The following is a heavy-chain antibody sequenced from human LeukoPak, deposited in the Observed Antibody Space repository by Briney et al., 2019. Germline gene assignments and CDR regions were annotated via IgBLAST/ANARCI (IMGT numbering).Heavy chain of an antibody. CDR2: IRGDESRK. CDR1: GFTFNHAW. J-gene: IGHJ3*02. CDR3: ARDANYHVSSDYYDAFDI. Sequence: PGGSLRLSCTASGFTFNHAWMNWVRQAPGKGLEWVANIRGDESRKYYLDSVTGRFTISRDNAKNSLYLQMNSLRAEDTAVYYCARDANYHVSSDYYDAFDIWGQGTMVTVSS. D-gene: IGHD3-22*01. V-gene: IGHV3-7*01.